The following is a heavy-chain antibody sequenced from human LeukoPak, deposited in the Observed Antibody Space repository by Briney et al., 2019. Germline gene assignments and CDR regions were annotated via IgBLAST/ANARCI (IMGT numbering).Heavy chain of an antibody. CDR2: ISSSGSTI. V-gene: IGHV3-48*03. Sequence: GGSLRLSRAASGFTFSSYEMNWVRQAPGKGLEWVSYISSSGSTIYYADSVKGRFTISRDNAKNSLYLQMNSLRAEDTAVYYCARSTVTAYYYYGMDVWGQGTTVTVSS. CDR1: GFTFSSYE. J-gene: IGHJ6*02. D-gene: IGHD4-17*01. CDR3: ARSTVTAYYYYGMDV.